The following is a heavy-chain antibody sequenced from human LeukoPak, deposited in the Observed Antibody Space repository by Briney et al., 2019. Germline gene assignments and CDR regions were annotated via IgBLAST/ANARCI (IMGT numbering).Heavy chain of an antibody. CDR2: ISYDGSNK. CDR3: GRDGGSGPDY. V-gene: IGHV3-30-3*01. D-gene: IGHD3-16*01. Sequence: PGGSLRLSCAASGFTFSSYAMHWVRQAPGKGLEWVAVISYDGSNKYYADSVKGRFTISRDNSKNTLYLQMNSLRAEDTAVYYCGRDGGSGPDYWGQGTLVTVSS. J-gene: IGHJ4*02. CDR1: GFTFSSYA.